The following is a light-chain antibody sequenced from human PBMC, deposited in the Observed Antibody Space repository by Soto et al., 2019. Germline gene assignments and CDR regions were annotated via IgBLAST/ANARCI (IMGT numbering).Light chain of an antibody. CDR3: QQYNSYSPT. Sequence: DIQMTQSPSTLSASVGDRVTITCRASQSISSWLVWYQQKPGKAPKLLIYRASSLERAVPSRFSGSGSGTEFTLTISSLQPDDFATYYCQQYNSYSPTFGQGTKVEIK. V-gene: IGKV1-5*03. J-gene: IGKJ1*01. CDR2: RAS. CDR1: QSISSW.